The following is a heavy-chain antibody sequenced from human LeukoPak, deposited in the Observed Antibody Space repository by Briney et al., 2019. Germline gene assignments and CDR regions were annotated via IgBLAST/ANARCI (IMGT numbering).Heavy chain of an antibody. CDR2: MYNSGIT. D-gene: IGHD4-23*01. CDR1: GGSISSYY. Sequence: KTSGTLSLTCTVSGGSISSYYWSWIRQPPGKGLEWIGYMYNSGITNYNPSLRSRVTISVDTSKNQFSLKLSSVTAADTALYYCARGTPTTVVTQGDAFDIWGQGTMVTVSS. V-gene: IGHV4-59*01. J-gene: IGHJ3*02. CDR3: ARGTPTTVVTQGDAFDI.